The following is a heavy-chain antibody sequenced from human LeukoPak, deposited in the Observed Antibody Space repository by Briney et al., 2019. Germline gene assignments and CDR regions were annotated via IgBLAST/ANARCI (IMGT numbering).Heavy chain of an antibody. V-gene: IGHV3-66*01. CDR1: GFSVSNYY. Sequence: LPGGSLRLSCEASGFSVSNYYMSWVRQPPGKGLEWVSVMYTGGGRYYGDSVKGRFTIPRDNPKNTVFLQMNSLRVEDTALYYCTRGQSYCGADCYSDWGQGTLVTVSS. CDR3: TRGQSYCGADCYSD. CDR2: MYTGGGR. D-gene: IGHD2-21*02. J-gene: IGHJ4*02.